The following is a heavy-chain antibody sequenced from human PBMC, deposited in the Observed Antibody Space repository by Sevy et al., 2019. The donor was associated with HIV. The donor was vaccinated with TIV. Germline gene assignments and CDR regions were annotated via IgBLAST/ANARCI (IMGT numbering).Heavy chain of an antibody. CDR3: TTVATTPRYYYGMDV. V-gene: IGHV3-15*01. Sequence: GGSLRLSCTASGFTFSSYEMSWVRQAPGKGLEWVGRIKSKTDGGTTDYAAPVKGRFTISRDDSKNTLYLQMNSLKTEDTAVYYCTTVATTPRYYYGMDVWGQGTTVTVSS. CDR2: IKSKTDGGTT. CDR1: GFTFSSYE. D-gene: IGHD5-12*01. J-gene: IGHJ6*02.